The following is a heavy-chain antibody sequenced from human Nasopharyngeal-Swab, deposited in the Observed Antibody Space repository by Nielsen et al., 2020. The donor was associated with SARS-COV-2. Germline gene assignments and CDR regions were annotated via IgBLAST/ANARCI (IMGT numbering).Heavy chain of an antibody. CDR2: IKQDGSEK. J-gene: IGHJ4*02. Sequence: GGSLRLSCAASGFTFSRYWMSWVRKAPGGGLEWVANIKQDGSEKYYVDSVKGRFTISRDNAKNSLYLQMNSLRAEDTAVYYCARTVKLVGSTTCYDYWGQGTLVTVSS. V-gene: IGHV3-7*01. D-gene: IGHD2-2*01. CDR1: GFTFSRYW. CDR3: ARTVKLVGSTTCYDY.